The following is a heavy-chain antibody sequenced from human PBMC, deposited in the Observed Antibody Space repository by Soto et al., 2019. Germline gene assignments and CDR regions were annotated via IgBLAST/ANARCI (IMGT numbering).Heavy chain of an antibody. Sequence: GASVKVSCKPSGYTFTSYYMHWVRQAPGQGLEWMGIINPSGGSTSYAQKFQGRVTMTRDTSTSTVYMELSSLRSEDTAVYYCARKGYYYDSSGQHDAFDIWGQGTMVTVSS. J-gene: IGHJ3*02. V-gene: IGHV1-46*01. D-gene: IGHD3-22*01. CDR2: INPSGGST. CDR1: GYTFTSYY. CDR3: ARKGYYYDSSGQHDAFDI.